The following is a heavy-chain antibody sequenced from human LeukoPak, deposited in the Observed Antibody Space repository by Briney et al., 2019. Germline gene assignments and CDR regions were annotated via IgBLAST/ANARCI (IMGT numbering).Heavy chain of an antibody. CDR1: GGSISSGGYY. J-gene: IGHJ6*04. V-gene: IGHV4-31*03. Sequence: SQTLSLTCTVSGGSISSGGYYWSWIRQHPGKGLEWIGYIYYSGSTYYNPSLKSRVTISVDTSKNQFSLKLSSVTAADTAVYYCARDSLAQALGYPGYYYGMDVWGKGTTVTVSS. CDR2: IYYSGST. CDR3: ARDSLAQALGYPGYYYGMDV. D-gene: IGHD2-15*01.